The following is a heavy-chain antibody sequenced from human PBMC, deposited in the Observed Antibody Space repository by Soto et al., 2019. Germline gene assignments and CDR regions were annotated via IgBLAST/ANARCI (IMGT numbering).Heavy chain of an antibody. V-gene: IGHV3-33*01. CDR1: GFIFSNYG. Sequence: GGSLRLSCAASGFIFSNYGMHWVRQAPGKGLECIAFIWFDGRDTYHADPVKGRLTLSRDISKSTLFLKMNSLRAEDTAIYYCARDGQLARFDLWGQGTLVTVSS. J-gene: IGHJ4*02. D-gene: IGHD1-1*01. CDR2: IWFDGRDT. CDR3: ARDGQLARFDL.